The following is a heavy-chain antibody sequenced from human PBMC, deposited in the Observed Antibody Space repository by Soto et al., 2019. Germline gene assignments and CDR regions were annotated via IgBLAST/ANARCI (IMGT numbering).Heavy chain of an antibody. D-gene: IGHD4-17*01. J-gene: IGHJ4*02. V-gene: IGHV3-21*06. CDR2: IRGIGPDT. CDR3: ARGKDYGFYLDF. Sequence: PGGSLRLSCAASGFSFDSYSMNWVRQAPGKGLEWVSSIRGIGPDTYYTDSVQGRFIISRDNAKTSLYLQMNSLRAEDTAVYYCARGKDYGFYLDFWGQGTLVTVSS. CDR1: GFSFDSYS.